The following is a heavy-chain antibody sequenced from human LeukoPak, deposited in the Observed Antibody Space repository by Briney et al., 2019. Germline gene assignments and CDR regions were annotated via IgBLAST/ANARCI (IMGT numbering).Heavy chain of an antibody. J-gene: IGHJ4*02. Sequence: SETLSLTCTVSGVSISRSSAYWGWIRQPPGKGLEWIGSIYYSKNTYYNPSLKSRVTISADTSKNQFSLTLSSVSATDTAVYYCVSARGFSYGYFDYWGQGTLVTVSS. V-gene: IGHV4-39*01. CDR2: IYYSKNT. D-gene: IGHD5-18*01. CDR3: VSARGFSYGYFDY. CDR1: GVSISRSSAY.